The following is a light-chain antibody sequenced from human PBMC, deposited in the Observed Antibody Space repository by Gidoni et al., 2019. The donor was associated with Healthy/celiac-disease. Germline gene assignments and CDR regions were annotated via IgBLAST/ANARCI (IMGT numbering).Light chain of an antibody. J-gene: IGKJ2*01. Sequence: EIVMTQSPATLSVSPGERATLSCRASQSVSSNFAWYQQKPGQAPRLLIYGASTRATGIPARISGSGSATEFTITISSLQSEDYAVYYCQQYNNWTPYTFGQGTKLEIK. V-gene: IGKV3-15*01. CDR3: QQYNNWTPYT. CDR2: GAS. CDR1: QSVSSN.